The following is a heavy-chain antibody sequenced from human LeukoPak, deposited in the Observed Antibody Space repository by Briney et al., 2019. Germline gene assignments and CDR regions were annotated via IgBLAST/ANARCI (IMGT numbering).Heavy chain of an antibody. Sequence: ASVKVSCKLSGYTLTELSMHWVRQAPGKGLEWMGGFDPEDGETSYAQKFQGRVTMTEDTSTDTAYMELSSLRSEDTAVYYCATGDTVTTWFFDYWGQGTLVTVSS. J-gene: IGHJ4*02. CDR1: GYTLTELS. CDR3: ATGDTVTTWFFDY. V-gene: IGHV1-24*01. CDR2: FDPEDGET. D-gene: IGHD4-17*01.